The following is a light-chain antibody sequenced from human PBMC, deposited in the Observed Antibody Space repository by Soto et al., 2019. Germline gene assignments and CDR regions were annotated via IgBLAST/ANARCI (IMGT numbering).Light chain of an antibody. CDR1: SSNIGNNY. J-gene: IGLJ1*01. CDR3: GTWDSSLSDGSV. Sequence: QSVLTQPPSVSAAPGQKVTISCSGSSSNIGNNYVSWYQQLPGTAPKLLIYENNKRPSGIPDRFSGSKSGTSATLGITGLQTGVEADYYCGTWDSSLSDGSVFGTGTKVTVL. V-gene: IGLV1-51*02. CDR2: ENN.